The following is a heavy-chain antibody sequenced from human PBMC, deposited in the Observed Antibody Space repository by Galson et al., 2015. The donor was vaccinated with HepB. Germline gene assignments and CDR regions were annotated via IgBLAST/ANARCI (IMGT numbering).Heavy chain of an antibody. J-gene: IGHJ4*02. V-gene: IGHV3-23*01. Sequence: SLRLSCAASGFNFDNYAMSWVRQGPGKGLHWVSGISSSGDSTYYADSVKGRFTISRDNSKNTVSLQMNSLTVEDAAVYYCARVPAYGDFIPGYFDSWGQGTLVTVSS. CDR2: ISSSGDST. CDR1: GFNFDNYA. CDR3: ARVPAYGDFIPGYFDS. D-gene: IGHD4-17*01.